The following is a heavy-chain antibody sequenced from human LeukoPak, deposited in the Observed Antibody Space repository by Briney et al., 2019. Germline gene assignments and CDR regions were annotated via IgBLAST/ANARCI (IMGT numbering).Heavy chain of an antibody. D-gene: IGHD1-26*01. CDR3: ARGENFLSGAYQRAFDY. J-gene: IGHJ4*02. CDR1: GFTFSSYE. Sequence: PGGSLRLSCAASGFTFSSYEMNWVRQAPGKGLEWVSYISNSGTTIYYADSVKGRFTISRDNAKSSLYLQMSSLRAGDTAVYYCARGENFLSGAYQRAFDYWGQGTLVTVSS. V-gene: IGHV3-48*03. CDR2: ISNSGTTI.